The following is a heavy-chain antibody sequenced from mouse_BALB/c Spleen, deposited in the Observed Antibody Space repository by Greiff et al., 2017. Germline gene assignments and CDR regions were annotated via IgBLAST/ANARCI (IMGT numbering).Heavy chain of an antibody. CDR1: GYTFSSYW. J-gene: IGHJ4*01. V-gene: IGHV1-9*01. D-gene: IGHD1-1*02. Sequence: VQLQQSGAELMKPGASVKISCKATGYTFSSYWIEWVKQRPGHGLEWIGEILPGSGSTNYNEKFKGKATFTADTSSNTAYMQLSSLTSEDAAVDYCASRGAYYGYSIDYWGQGTSGTVSS. CDR3: ASRGAYYGYSIDY. CDR2: ILPGSGST.